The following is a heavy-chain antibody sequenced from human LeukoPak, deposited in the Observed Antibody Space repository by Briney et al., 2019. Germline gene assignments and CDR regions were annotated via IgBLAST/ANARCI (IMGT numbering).Heavy chain of an antibody. CDR2: IYYGGST. Sequence: TSETLSLTCAVSGGSISGYYWSWIRQPPGEGLEWIGYIYYGGSTNYNPSLESRVTISVDTSKNQFSLKVSSVTTADTAVYYCARLDYSTLSYFDYWGQGTLVTVPS. CDR1: GGSISGYY. CDR3: ARLDYSTLSYFDY. V-gene: IGHV4-59*01. D-gene: IGHD3-16*01. J-gene: IGHJ4*02.